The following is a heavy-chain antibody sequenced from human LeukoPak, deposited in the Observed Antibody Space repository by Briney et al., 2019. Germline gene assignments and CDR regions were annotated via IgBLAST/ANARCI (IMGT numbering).Heavy chain of an antibody. V-gene: IGHV1-69*05. CDR2: IIPIFGTA. CDR3: ARDFEDCSGGSCLYYFDY. CDR1: GGTFSSYA. J-gene: IGHJ4*02. Sequence: SSVKVSCKASGGTFSSYAISWVRQAPGQGLEWMGRIIPIFGTANYAQKFQGRVTFTTDESTSTAYMELSSLRSEDTAVYYCARDFEDCSGGSCLYYFDYWGQGTLVTVSS. D-gene: IGHD2-15*01.